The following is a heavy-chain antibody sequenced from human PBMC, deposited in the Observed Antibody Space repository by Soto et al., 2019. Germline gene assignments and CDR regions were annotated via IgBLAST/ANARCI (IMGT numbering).Heavy chain of an antibody. D-gene: IGHD3-22*01. J-gene: IGHJ4*02. Sequence: PGGSLRLSCAASGFSFNTYDMHWVRQAPGKGLEWVAVISYDGSNKYYADSVKGRFTISRDNSENTLYLQMNSLRAEDTAVYYCSTGLSSGYYNFDYWGQGTLVTVSS. V-gene: IGHV3-30*03. CDR2: ISYDGSNK. CDR3: STGLSSGYYNFDY. CDR1: GFSFNTYD.